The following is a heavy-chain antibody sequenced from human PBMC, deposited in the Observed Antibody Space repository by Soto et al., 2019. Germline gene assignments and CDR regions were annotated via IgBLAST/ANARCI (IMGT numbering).Heavy chain of an antibody. CDR3: TSSGGHSAINEFEF. J-gene: IGHJ3*01. Sequence: DVQLVESGGGSAQPGGSLTLSCAASGFSFSSHWMHWVRQAPGRGLMWVSRINSDGSDTMYADSVKGRFTISRDNAKNTVSLQMNGLRAEDTGRDYCTSSGGHSAINEFEFWGQGAMVTVSS. D-gene: IGHD2-2*01. CDR1: GFSFSSHW. CDR2: INSDGSDT. V-gene: IGHV3-74*03.